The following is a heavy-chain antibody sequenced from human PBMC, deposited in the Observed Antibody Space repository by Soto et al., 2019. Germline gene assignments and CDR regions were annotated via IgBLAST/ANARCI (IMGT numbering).Heavy chain of an antibody. CDR2: VYYSGAT. V-gene: IGHV4-59*11. J-gene: IGHJ3*02. Sequence: QVQLQESGPGLVKPSETLSLTCTVAGGSLTDHYWNWFRQSPGRGLQWIGYVYYSGATSYNTSLTSRVTMTGDTSKNRFSLKLRSVTAAATAVYFCARGNDWKSSTFDIWGQGTMVSVSS. CDR1: GGSLTDHY. CDR3: ARGNDWKSSTFDI. D-gene: IGHD2-21*01.